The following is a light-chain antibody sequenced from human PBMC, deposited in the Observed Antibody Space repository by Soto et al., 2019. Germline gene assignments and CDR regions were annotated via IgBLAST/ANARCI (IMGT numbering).Light chain of an antibody. CDR1: QSVTSSY. CDR3: QQYGSSPRT. J-gene: IGKJ1*01. Sequence: EIVLTQSPGTLSLSPGERATLSCRASQSVTSSYLAWYQQKPDQAPRLLIYGSSSRATGIPDRFSGGGSGTDLSRTISRLEPEDSAVYYCQQYGSSPRTFGEGTKVQIQ. CDR2: GSS. V-gene: IGKV3-20*01.